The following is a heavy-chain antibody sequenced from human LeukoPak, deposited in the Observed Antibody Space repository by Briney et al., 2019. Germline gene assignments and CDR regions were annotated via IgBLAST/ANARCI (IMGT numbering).Heavy chain of an antibody. D-gene: IGHD7-27*01. V-gene: IGHV3-74*01. CDR2: INSDGSAT. CDR3: ARDINWVGGY. J-gene: IGHJ4*02. Sequence: GGSLRLSCAASGFTFNNYWMHWVRQAPGKGLVWVSRINSDGSATSYADSVKGRFTISRDNAKNSLYLQMNSLRAEDTAVYYCARDINWVGGYWGQGTLVTVSS. CDR1: GFTFNNYW.